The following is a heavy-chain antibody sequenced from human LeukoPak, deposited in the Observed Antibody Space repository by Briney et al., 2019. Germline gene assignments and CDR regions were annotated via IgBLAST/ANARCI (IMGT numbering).Heavy chain of an antibody. CDR3: AREAYYYGSGGTNWFDP. D-gene: IGHD3-10*01. V-gene: IGHV4-59*01. CDR2: IYYSGST. CDR1: GDSISSYY. Sequence: SETLSLTCGVSGDSISSYYWSWIRQPPGKGLEWIGYIYYSGSTNYNPSPKSRVTISVDTSKNQFSLKLSSVTAADTAVYYCAREAYYYGSGGTNWFDPWGQGTLVTVSS. J-gene: IGHJ5*02.